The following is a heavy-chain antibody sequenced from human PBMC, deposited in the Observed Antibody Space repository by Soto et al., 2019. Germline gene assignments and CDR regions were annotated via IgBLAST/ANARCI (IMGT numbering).Heavy chain of an antibody. J-gene: IGHJ3*02. Sequence: ASVKVSCKASGYTFTGYYMHWVRQAPGQGLEWMGWINPNSGGTNYAQKFQGRVTMTRDTSISTAYMELSRLRSDDTAVYYCARDSIAYDAFDIWGQGTMVTVSS. D-gene: IGHD2-21*01. CDR2: INPNSGGT. CDR1: GYTFTGYY. CDR3: ARDSIAYDAFDI. V-gene: IGHV1-2*02.